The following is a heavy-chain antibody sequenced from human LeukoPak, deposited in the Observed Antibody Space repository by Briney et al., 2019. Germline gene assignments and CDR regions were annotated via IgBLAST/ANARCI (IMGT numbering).Heavy chain of an antibody. Sequence: GGSLRLSCAASGFTFSSYAMSWVRQAPGKGLEWVSAISGSGGSTYYADSVKGRFTISRDNSKNTLYLQMNSLRAEDTAVYYCPSSQKRDYDILTGYSWAFDYGGQGPLATVSS. CDR3: PSSQKRDYDILTGYSWAFDY. CDR2: ISGSGGST. D-gene: IGHD3-9*01. CDR1: GFTFSSYA. V-gene: IGHV3-23*01. J-gene: IGHJ4*02.